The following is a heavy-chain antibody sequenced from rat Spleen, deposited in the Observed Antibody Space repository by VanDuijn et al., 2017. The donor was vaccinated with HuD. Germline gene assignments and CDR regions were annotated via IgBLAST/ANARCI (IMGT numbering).Heavy chain of an antibody. J-gene: IGHJ3*01. V-gene: IGHV2S63*01. CDR2: MWSGGST. D-gene: IGHD1-6*01. CDR1: GFSLTSNG. Sequence: VQLKESGPGLVQPSQTLSLTCTVSGFSLTSNGVSWVRQPPGKGLEWMGIMWSGGSTTYNPALKSRLSISRDTSKSQVFLKMNSLQTEDTAIYYCTREVYTTDYYYGWFTHWGQGTLSLSLQ. CDR3: TREVYTTDYYYGWFTH.